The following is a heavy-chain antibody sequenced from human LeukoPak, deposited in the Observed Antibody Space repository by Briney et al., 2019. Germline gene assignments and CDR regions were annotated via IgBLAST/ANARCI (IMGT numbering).Heavy chain of an antibody. D-gene: IGHD6-19*01. Sequence: SGGSLRLSCAAYGFTFSSYKMNWVRQAPGKGLEWVSSISGDSRYIYYADSLKGRFTISRDNAKNSLHLQMNSLRAEDTAVYYCARDPGTVADTYFDYWGPGTLVTVSS. J-gene: IGHJ4*02. CDR3: ARDPGTVADTYFDY. CDR2: ISGDSRYI. V-gene: IGHV3-21*01. CDR1: GFTFSSYK.